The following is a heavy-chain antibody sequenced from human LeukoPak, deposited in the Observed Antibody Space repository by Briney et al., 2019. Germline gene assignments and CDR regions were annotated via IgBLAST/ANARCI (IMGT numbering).Heavy chain of an antibody. V-gene: IGHV3-23*01. J-gene: IGHJ4*02. CDR3: AKDSTEFYFEY. CDR2: IRSGAGT. CDR1: GFTFSSYA. Sequence: GGSLRLSCAASGFTFSSYAMSWVRQAPGKGLEWVSGIRSGAGTYYADSVRGRFTISRDNSNNTLYLQMNSLRAEDTALYYCAKDSTEFYFEYWGQGTLVTASS. D-gene: IGHD1-1*01.